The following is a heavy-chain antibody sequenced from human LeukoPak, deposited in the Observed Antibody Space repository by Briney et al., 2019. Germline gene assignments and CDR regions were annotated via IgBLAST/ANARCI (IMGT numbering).Heavy chain of an antibody. CDR3: ARSTRGYSYPH. V-gene: IGHV4-59*01. J-gene: IGHJ4*02. CDR1: GGSISSYY. Sequence: SETLSLTCTVSGGSISSYYWSWIRQPPGKGLEWIGYIYYSGSTNYNPSLKSRVTISVDTSKNQFSLMLSSVTAADTAVYYCARSTRGYSYPHWGQGTLVTVSS. CDR2: IYYSGST. D-gene: IGHD5-18*01.